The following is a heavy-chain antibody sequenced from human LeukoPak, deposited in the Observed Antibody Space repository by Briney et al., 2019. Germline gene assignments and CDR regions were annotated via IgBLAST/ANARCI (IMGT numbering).Heavy chain of an antibody. J-gene: IGHJ6*03. CDR2: IIPIFGTA. V-gene: IGHV1-69*05. CDR1: GGTFSSYG. CDR3: ARGPRFLEWVNYYYYYMDV. D-gene: IGHD3-3*01. Sequence: SVKVSCKASGGTFSSYGISWVRQAPGQGLEWMGGIIPIFGTANYAQKFQGRVTITTDESTSTAYMELSSLRSEDTAVYYCARGPRFLEWVNYYYYYMDVWGKGTTVTVSS.